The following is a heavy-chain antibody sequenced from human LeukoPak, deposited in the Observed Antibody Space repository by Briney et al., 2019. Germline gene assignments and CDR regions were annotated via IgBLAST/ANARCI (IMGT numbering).Heavy chain of an antibody. Sequence: GESLKISCEGSGYSFTSYWIGWVRQMPGKGLEWMGIIYPGDSDTRYSPSFQGQVTISADKSISTAYLQWSSLKASDTAMYYCARHNRIVGAPLEYNWFDPWGQGTLVTVSS. CDR2: IYPGDSDT. CDR1: GYSFTSYW. J-gene: IGHJ5*02. CDR3: ARHNRIVGAPLEYNWFDP. V-gene: IGHV5-51*01. D-gene: IGHD1-26*01.